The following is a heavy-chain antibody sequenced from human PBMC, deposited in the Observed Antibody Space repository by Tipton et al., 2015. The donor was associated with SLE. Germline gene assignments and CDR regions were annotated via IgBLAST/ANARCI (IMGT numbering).Heavy chain of an antibody. D-gene: IGHD3-3*01. CDR3: ARDAWRLRFGVVIINLTWGMDV. Sequence: QLVQSGAEVKKPGASVKVSCKASGYTFTSYGISWVRQAPGQGFEWMGWISAYNGNTNYAQKLQGRVTMTTDTSTSTAYMELRSLRSDDTAVYYCARDAWRLRFGVVIINLTWGMDVWGQGTTVTVSS. V-gene: IGHV1-18*01. CDR2: ISAYNGNT. J-gene: IGHJ6*02. CDR1: GYTFTSYG.